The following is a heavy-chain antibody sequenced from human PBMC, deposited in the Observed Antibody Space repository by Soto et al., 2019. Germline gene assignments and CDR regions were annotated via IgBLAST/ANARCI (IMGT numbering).Heavy chain of an antibody. CDR1: GGTFSSYA. J-gene: IGHJ3*02. Sequence: SVKVSCKAAGGTFSSYAISWVRQAPGQGLEWMGGIIPIFGTANYAQKFQGRVTITADKSTSTAYMELSSPRSEDAAVYYCARDRRSIVVVNYRGGAFDIWGQGTMVTV. CDR3: ARDRRSIVVVNYRGGAFDI. V-gene: IGHV1-69*06. CDR2: IIPIFGTA. D-gene: IGHD3-22*01.